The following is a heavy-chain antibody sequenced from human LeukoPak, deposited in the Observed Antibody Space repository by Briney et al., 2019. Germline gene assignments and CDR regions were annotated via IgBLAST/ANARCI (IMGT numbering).Heavy chain of an antibody. J-gene: IGHJ4*02. Sequence: SETLSLTCTVSGGSISTYYWSWIRQPPGKGLEWIGYIYHSGSTNYNPSLKSRVTISVDTSQNQFYLKLSSVTAAHTAVYYCARDGYSGSDALWGQGTLVTVSS. V-gene: IGHV4-59*01. CDR2: IYHSGST. CDR1: GGSISTYY. CDR3: ARDGYSGSDAL. D-gene: IGHD5-12*01.